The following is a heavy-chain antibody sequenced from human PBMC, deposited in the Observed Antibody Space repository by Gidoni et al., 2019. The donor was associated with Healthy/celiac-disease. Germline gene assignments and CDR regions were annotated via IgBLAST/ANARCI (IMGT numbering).Heavy chain of an antibody. CDR3: ARAFQGVIIGKPHNWFDP. CDR2: IWYDGSNK. V-gene: IGHV3-33*01. J-gene: IGHJ5*02. D-gene: IGHD3-10*01. CDR1: GFTFSSYG. Sequence: QVQLVESGGGVVQPGRSLRLSCAASGFTFSSYGMHWVRQAPGKGLEWVAVIWYDGSNKYYAESVKGRFTISRDNSKNTLYLQMNSLRAEDTAVYYCARAFQGVIIGKPHNWFDPWGQGTLVTVSS.